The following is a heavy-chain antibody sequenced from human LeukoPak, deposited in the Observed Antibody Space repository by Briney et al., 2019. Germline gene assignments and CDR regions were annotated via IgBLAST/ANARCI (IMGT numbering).Heavy chain of an antibody. CDR2: INHSGST. J-gene: IGHJ4*02. D-gene: IGHD6-19*01. CDR3: AVTISSGWSFDY. Sequence: PSETLSLTCAVYGGSFSGYYWSWIRQPPGKGLEWIGEINHSGSTNYNLSLKSRVTISVGTSKNQFSLKLSSVTAADTAVYYCAVTISSGWSFDYWGQGTLVTVSS. CDR1: GGSFSGYY. V-gene: IGHV4-34*01.